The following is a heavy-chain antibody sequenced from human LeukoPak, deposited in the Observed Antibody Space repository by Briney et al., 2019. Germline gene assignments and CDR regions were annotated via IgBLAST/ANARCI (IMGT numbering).Heavy chain of an antibody. CDR2: INPNSGVT. V-gene: IGHV1-2*02. Sequence: AAVKVSCKGSGYTFTRYYMQWVRQAAGKGVEWMGWINPNSGVTNYAQTFQGRVTMTRDTSIRTAYIELSRLISDDTAVYYCARRVTQYYDSSGYHYFDYWGQASLVTVSS. D-gene: IGHD3-22*01. CDR1: GYTFTRYY. CDR3: ARRVTQYYDSSGYHYFDY. J-gene: IGHJ4*02.